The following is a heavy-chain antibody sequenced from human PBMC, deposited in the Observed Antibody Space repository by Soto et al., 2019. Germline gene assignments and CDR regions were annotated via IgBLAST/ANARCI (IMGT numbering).Heavy chain of an antibody. Sequence: TGGSLRLSCAASGFTFDDYAMHWVRQAPGKGLEWVSGISWNSGSIGYADSVKGRFTISRDNAKNSLYLQMNSLRAEDTALYYCAKDISGYSYGKEPQTNYYYYYGMDVWGQGTTVTVSS. CDR2: ISWNSGSI. V-gene: IGHV3-9*01. CDR1: GFTFDDYA. CDR3: AKDISGYSYGKEPQTNYYYYYGMDV. D-gene: IGHD5-18*01. J-gene: IGHJ6*02.